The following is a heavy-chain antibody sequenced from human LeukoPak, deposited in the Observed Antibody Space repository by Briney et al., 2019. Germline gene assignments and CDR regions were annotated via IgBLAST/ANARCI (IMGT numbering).Heavy chain of an antibody. J-gene: IGHJ1*01. Sequence: SETLSLTCTVSGGSISSGDYYRSWIRQPPGKGLEWIGYIYYSGSTYYNPSLKSRVTISVDTSKNQFSLKLSSVTAADTAVYYCARVVAYYDSSGSSEYFQHWGQGTLVTVSS. V-gene: IGHV4-30-4*01. D-gene: IGHD3-22*01. CDR1: GGSISSGDYY. CDR2: IYYSGST. CDR3: ARVVAYYDSSGSSEYFQH.